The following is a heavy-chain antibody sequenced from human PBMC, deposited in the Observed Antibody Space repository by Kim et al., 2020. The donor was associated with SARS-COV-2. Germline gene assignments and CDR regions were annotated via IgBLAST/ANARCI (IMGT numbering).Heavy chain of an antibody. Sequence: SETLSLTCAVSGGSISSSNWWSWVRQPPGKGLEWIGEIYHSGSTNYNPSLKSRVTISVDKSKNQFSLKLSSVTAADTAVYYCARDYGDFDSAFRIWGQGTMVTVSS. D-gene: IGHD4-17*01. CDR2: IYHSGST. J-gene: IGHJ3*02. CDR3: ARDYGDFDSAFRI. V-gene: IGHV4-4*02. CDR1: GGSISSSNW.